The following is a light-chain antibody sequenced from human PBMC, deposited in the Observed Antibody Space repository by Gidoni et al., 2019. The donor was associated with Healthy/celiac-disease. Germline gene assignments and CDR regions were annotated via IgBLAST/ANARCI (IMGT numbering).Light chain of an antibody. CDR2: GAS. J-gene: IGKJ3*01. CDR3: QQFNSYPVT. CDR1: QGSSSA. V-gene: IGKV1-13*02. Sequence: AIQLTQSPSSLSASVGARVTITCRASQGSSSALAWYQQKPGKAPKLLIYGASSLESGVPARFSGSGSGTDFTLTISSLQPEDFATYYCQQFNSYPVTFGAGTKVDIK.